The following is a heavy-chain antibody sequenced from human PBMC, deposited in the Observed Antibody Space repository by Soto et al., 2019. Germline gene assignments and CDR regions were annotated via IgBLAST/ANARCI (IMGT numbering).Heavy chain of an antibody. J-gene: IGHJ5*02. Sequence: QLIQSGAEVKKPGASVKVSCKVSGYSLNDVSINWVRQTPGRGLEWMGGLDPEDGKTLYAQQSQGRVIMTEDTSSDTVYMNLSSLGSEHTAVYYCVFSVGGPLAWFDPWGPGTLVTVSS. V-gene: IGHV1-24*01. CDR3: VFSVGGPLAWFDP. CDR1: GYSLNDVS. CDR2: LDPEDGKT. D-gene: IGHD1-26*01.